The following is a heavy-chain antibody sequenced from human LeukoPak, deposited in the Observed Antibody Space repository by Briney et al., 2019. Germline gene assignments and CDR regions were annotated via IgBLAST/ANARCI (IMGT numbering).Heavy chain of an antibody. V-gene: IGHV3-30*02. CDR3: AKDRGYSSSWCDY. Sequence: GGSLRLSCAASGFTFSSYGMHWVRQAPGKGLEWVAFIRYDGSNKYYADSVKGRFTISRDNSKNTLYLQMNSLRAGDTAVYYCAKDRGYSSSWCDYWGQGTLVTVSS. D-gene: IGHD6-13*01. CDR1: GFTFSSYG. J-gene: IGHJ4*02. CDR2: IRYDGSNK.